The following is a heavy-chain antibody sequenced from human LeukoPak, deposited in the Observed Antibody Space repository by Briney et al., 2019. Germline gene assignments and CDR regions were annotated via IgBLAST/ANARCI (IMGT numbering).Heavy chain of an antibody. J-gene: IGHJ3*02. CDR1: GGTFSSYA. CDR2: IIPIFGTA. V-gene: IGHV1-69*01. CDR3: ASPYYYDSSGYYSAFDI. D-gene: IGHD3-22*01. Sequence: EASVKVSCKASGGTFSSYAISWVRQAPGQGLEWMGGIIPIFGTANYAQKFQCRVTITADESTSTAYRELSSLRSEDTAVYYCASPYYYDSSGYYSAFDIWGQGTMVTVSS.